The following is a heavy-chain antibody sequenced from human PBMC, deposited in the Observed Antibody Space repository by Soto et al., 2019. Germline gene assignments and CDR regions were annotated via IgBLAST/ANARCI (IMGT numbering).Heavy chain of an antibody. CDR1: GYTFTSYY. Sequence: QVQLVQSGAEVKKPGASVKVSCKASGYTFTSYYMHWVRQAPGQGLEWMGIINPSGGSTSYAQKFRGRVTMNRDTSTSTVYMELSSLRSEDTAVYYCASRGSGSPRQFDYWGQGTLVTVSS. V-gene: IGHV1-46*01. CDR3: ASRGSGSPRQFDY. J-gene: IGHJ4*02. D-gene: IGHD1-26*01. CDR2: INPSGGST.